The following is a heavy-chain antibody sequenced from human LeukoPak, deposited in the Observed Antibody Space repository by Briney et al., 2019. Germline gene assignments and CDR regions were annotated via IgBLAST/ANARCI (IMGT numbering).Heavy chain of an antibody. V-gene: IGHV3-20*04. CDR2: INWNGGST. J-gene: IGHJ4*02. CDR1: RFTFSSYS. CDR3: ARISGSYQTGDY. Sequence: GGSLRLSCAASRFTFSSYSMNWVRQAPGKGLEWVSGINWNGGSTGYADSVKGRFTISRDNSKNTLYLQMNSLRAEDTATYYCARISGSYQTGDYWGQGTLVTVSS. D-gene: IGHD1-26*01.